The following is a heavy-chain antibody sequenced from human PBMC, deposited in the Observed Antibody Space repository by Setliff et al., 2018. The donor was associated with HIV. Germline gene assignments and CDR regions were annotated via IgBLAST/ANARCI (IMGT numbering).Heavy chain of an antibody. CDR2: IYYSGST. CDR3: ARQYYDYVWGTHRSQYYFDN. D-gene: IGHD3-16*01. Sequence: SETLSLTCAVSSGSMSTSSYYWGWIRQPPGKGLEWIGSIYYSGSTYYNPSLKSRITISIDTSKNQFSLRLSSVTAADTAVYYCARQYYDYVWGTHRSQYYFDNWGQGTLVTVSS. CDR1: SGSMSTSSYY. J-gene: IGHJ4*02. V-gene: IGHV4-39*07.